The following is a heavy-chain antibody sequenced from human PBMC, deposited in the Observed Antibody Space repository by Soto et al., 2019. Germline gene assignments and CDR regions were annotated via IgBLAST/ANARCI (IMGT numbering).Heavy chain of an antibody. J-gene: IGHJ3*02. D-gene: IGHD3-22*01. CDR3: ARSAYYYDSSGYWDAFDI. CDR2: IYHSGST. V-gene: IGHV4-38-2*02. Sequence: SETLSLTCTVSGYSISSGYYWGWIRQPPGKGLEWIGSIYHSGSTYYNPSLKSRVTISVDTSKNQFSLKLSSVTAADTAVYYCARSAYYYDSSGYWDAFDIWGQGTMVTVSS. CDR1: GYSISSGYY.